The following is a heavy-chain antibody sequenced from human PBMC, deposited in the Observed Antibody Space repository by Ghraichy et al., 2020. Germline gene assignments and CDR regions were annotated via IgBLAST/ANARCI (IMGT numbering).Heavy chain of an antibody. Sequence: SETLSLTCAVYGGSFSGYYWSWIRQPPGKGLEWIGEINHSGSTNYNPSLKSRVTISVDTSKNQFSLKLSSVTAADTAVYYCARGGAVIRFLEWFPHWFDPWGQGTLVTVSS. J-gene: IGHJ5*02. CDR3: ARGGAVIRFLEWFPHWFDP. V-gene: IGHV4-34*01. CDR2: INHSGST. D-gene: IGHD3-3*01. CDR1: GGSFSGYY.